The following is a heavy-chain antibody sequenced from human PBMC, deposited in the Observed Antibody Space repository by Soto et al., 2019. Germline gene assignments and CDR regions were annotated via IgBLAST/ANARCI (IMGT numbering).Heavy chain of an antibody. CDR1: GYTFTSSG. CDR2: ISAYNGNT. V-gene: IGHV1-18*01. Sequence: QVQLVQSGAEVKKPGASVKVSCKASGYTFTSSGISWVRQAPGQGLEWMGWISAYNGNTNYAQKLQGRVTMTTDTSTSTAYMELRSLRSDDTAVYYCARVLTLNKQVRGGNYYGMDVWGQGTTVIVSS. J-gene: IGHJ6*02. D-gene: IGHD3-16*01. CDR3: ARVLTLNKQVRGGNYYGMDV.